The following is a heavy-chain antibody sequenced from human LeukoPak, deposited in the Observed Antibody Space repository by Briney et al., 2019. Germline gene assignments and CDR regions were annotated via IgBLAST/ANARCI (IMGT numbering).Heavy chain of an antibody. CDR1: GFTFSSYA. V-gene: IGHV3-48*01. Sequence: GSLRLSCAASGFTFSSYAMNWVRQAPGKGLEWLSYISSSGGSIYYVDSVKGRFTTSRDDARNSLYLQMSSLRVEDTAVYYCARNRPSSTWYEGDAMDVWGQGTMVTVSS. CDR2: ISSSGGSI. CDR3: ARNRPSSTWYEGDAMDV. J-gene: IGHJ6*02. D-gene: IGHD6-13*01.